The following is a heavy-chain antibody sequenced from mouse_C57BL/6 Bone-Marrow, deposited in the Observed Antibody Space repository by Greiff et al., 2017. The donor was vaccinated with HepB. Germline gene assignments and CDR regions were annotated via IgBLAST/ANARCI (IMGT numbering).Heavy chain of an antibody. V-gene: IGHV1-15*01. CDR3: TRSGYYGSSYGFFAY. CDR2: IDPETGGT. J-gene: IGHJ3*01. Sequence: QVQLQQSGAELVRPGASVTLSCKASGYTFTDYEMHWVKQTPVHGLEWIGAIDPETGGTAYNQKFKGKAILTADKSSSTAYMELRSLTSEDSAVYYCTRSGYYGSSYGFFAYWGQGTLVTVSA. CDR1: GYTFTDYE. D-gene: IGHD1-1*01.